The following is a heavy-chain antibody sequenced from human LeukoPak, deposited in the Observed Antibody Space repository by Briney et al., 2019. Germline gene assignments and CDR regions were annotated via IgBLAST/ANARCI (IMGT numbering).Heavy chain of an antibody. CDR3: ARVRGWPVSSRTNYYYYMDV. V-gene: IGHV4-34*01. CDR1: GGSFSGYY. D-gene: IGHD1-7*01. Sequence: PSETLSLTCAVYGGSFSGYYWSWIRQPPGKGLEWIGEINHSGSTNYNPSLKSRVTISVDTSKNQFSLKLSSVTAADTAVYYCARVRGWPVSSRTNYYYYMDVWGKGTTVTVSS. J-gene: IGHJ6*03. CDR2: INHSGST.